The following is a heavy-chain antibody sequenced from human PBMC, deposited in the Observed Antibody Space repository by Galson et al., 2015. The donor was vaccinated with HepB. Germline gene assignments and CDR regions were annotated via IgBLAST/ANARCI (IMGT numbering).Heavy chain of an antibody. V-gene: IGHV3-74*03. J-gene: IGHJ3*02. CDR3: TGAGWLLAFDI. D-gene: IGHD5-24*01. CDR1: GVTFTSYW. Sequence: SLRLSCAVSGVTFTSYWMHWVRQVPGKGLEWVARINSDGSSTTYADSVKGRFTISRDNAKKTLYLQMNSLRAEDTALYYCTGAGWLLAFDIWGQGTMVSVSS. CDR2: INSDGSST.